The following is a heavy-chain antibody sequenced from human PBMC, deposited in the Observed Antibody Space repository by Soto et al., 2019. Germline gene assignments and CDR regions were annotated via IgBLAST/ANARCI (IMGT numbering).Heavy chain of an antibody. J-gene: IGHJ4*02. D-gene: IGHD4-17*01. Sequence: SETLSLTCTVSGGSISSSYWSWIRQPPGKGLEWIGDIYDSGSTYYNSSLKSRVTISVDTSKNQFSLKLTSVTAEDTAVYYCARDRGDYEGLGPYSFDHWGQGTLVTVSS. V-gene: IGHV4-59*12. CDR3: ARDRGDYEGLGPYSFDH. CDR1: GGSISSSY. CDR2: IYDSGST.